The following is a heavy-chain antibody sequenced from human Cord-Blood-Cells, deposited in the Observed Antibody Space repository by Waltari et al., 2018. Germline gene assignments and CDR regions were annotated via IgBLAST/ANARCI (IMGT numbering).Heavy chain of an antibody. D-gene: IGHD7-27*01. J-gene: IGHJ3*02. CDR3: ARDNWGSGRAFDI. Sequence: QVQLVESGGGVVQPGRSLRLSCAASGFTFSSYAMHWVRQAPGKGLEWVAVISYDGSNKYYAGSVKGRFTISRDNSKNTLYLQMNSLRAEDTAVYYCARDNWGSGRAFDIWGQGTMVTVSS. V-gene: IGHV3-30-3*01. CDR2: ISYDGSNK. CDR1: GFTFSSYA.